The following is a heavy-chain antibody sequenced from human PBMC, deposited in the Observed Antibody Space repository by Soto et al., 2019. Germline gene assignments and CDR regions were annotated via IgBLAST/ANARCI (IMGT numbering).Heavy chain of an antibody. V-gene: IGHV3-23*01. CDR2: VGGSDTDK. Sequence: PGGSLRLSCGASGFTFSAYALSWGRQAPGKGLQWVSGVGGSDTDKHYADSVRGRFTVSRDNSKNTLYLQMNSLRADDTAVYYCAKDATAVNGVWDPFDMWGQGTEVTVSS. CDR3: AKDATAVNGVWDPFDM. CDR1: GFTFSAYA. D-gene: IGHD2-8*01. J-gene: IGHJ3*02.